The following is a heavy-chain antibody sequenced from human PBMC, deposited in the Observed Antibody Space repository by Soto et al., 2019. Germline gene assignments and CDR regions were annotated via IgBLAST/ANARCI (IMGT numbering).Heavy chain of an antibody. Sequence: GASVKVSCTASGYTFTSYGISWVRQAPGQGLEWMGWISAYNGNTNYAQKLQGRVTMTTDTSTSTAYMELRSLRSDDTAVYYCARDSELELRLDYYYGMDVWGQGTTVTVSS. CDR3: ARDSELELRLDYYYGMDV. D-gene: IGHD1-7*01. CDR2: ISAYNGNT. J-gene: IGHJ6*02. V-gene: IGHV1-18*01. CDR1: GYTFTSYG.